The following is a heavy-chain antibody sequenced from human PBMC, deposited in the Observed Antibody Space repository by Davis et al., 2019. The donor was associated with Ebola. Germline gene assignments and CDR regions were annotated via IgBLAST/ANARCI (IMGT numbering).Heavy chain of an antibody. J-gene: IGHJ4*02. D-gene: IGHD1-14*01. Sequence: SVKVSCKASGFTFSSSGMQWLRQARGQRLEWIGGIVVGSGNTNYAQKFRERLTMTRDMSTSTAYMELSSLRFEDTAVYYCAESAGTVGKFDFWGQGTLVTVSS. CDR1: GFTFSSSG. CDR3: AESAGTVGKFDF. V-gene: IGHV1-58*02. CDR2: IVVGSGNT.